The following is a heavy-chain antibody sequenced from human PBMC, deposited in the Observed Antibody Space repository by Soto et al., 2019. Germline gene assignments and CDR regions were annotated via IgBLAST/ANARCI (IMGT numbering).Heavy chain of an antibody. V-gene: IGHV4-34*01. D-gene: IGHD4-4*01. CDR1: GGSFSGYY. CDR2: INHSGIT. CDR3: ATGRRMTTVTKDRNYYYYGMDV. J-gene: IGHJ6*02. Sequence: PSETLSLTCAVCGGSFSGYYWSWIRQPPWKGLEWIGEINHSGITNYNPSLKSRVTISVDTSKNQFSLKLSSVTAADTAVYYCATGRRMTTVTKDRNYYYYGMDVVANGPRSPSA.